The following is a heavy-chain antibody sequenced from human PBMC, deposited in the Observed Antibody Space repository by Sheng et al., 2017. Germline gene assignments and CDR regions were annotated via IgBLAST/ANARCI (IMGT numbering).Heavy chain of an antibody. J-gene: IGHJ4*02. D-gene: IGHD6-13*01. Sequence: QVQLQQWGAGLLKPSETLSLTCAVYGGSFSGYYWSWIRQPPGKGLEWIGEINHSGSTNYNPSLKSRVTISVDTSKNQFSLKLSSVTAADTAVYYCARAGIAAAGTGHDYWGQGTLVTVSS. CDR1: GGSFSGYY. V-gene: IGHV4-34*01. CDR2: INHSGST. CDR3: ARAGIAAAGTGHDY.